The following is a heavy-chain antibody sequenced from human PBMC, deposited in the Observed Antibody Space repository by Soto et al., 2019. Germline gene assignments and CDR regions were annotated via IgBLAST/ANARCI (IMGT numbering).Heavy chain of an antibody. CDR3: ARVALLRYFDWSPGGWFDP. V-gene: IGHV5-51*01. CDR2: IYPGDSDT. CDR1: GYSFTSYW. Sequence: GESLKISCKGSGYSFTSYWIGWVRQMPGKGLEWMGIIYPGDSDTRYSPSFQGQVTISADKSISTAYLQWSSLKASDTAMYHCARVALLRYFDWSPGGWFDPWGQGTLVTVSS. J-gene: IGHJ5*02. D-gene: IGHD3-9*01.